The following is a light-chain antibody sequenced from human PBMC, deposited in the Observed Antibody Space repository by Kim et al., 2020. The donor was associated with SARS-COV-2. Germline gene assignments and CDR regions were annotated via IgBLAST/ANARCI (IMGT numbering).Light chain of an antibody. CDR3: AAWDDSLSGREVV. Sequence: VTMSCSGSSSNIGSNYVYWYQQLPGTAPKLLIYRNNQRPSGVPDRFSGSKSGTSASLAISGLRSEDEADYYCAAWDDSLSGREVVFGGGTQLTVL. CDR2: RNN. J-gene: IGLJ2*01. V-gene: IGLV1-47*01. CDR1: SSNIGSNY.